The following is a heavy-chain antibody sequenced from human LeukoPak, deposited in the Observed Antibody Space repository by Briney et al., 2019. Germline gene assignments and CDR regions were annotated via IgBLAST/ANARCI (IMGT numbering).Heavy chain of an antibody. CDR1: GFTFSSYW. Sequence: GGSLRLSCAASGFTFSSYWMHWVRQAPGKGLVWVSRINSDGSSTSYADSVKGRFTISRDNAKNTLYLQMNSLRAEDTAVYYCAILHPGYRDFDYWGQGTLVTVSS. CDR3: AILHPGYRDFDY. J-gene: IGHJ4*02. V-gene: IGHV3-74*01. CDR2: INSDGSST. D-gene: IGHD5-12*01.